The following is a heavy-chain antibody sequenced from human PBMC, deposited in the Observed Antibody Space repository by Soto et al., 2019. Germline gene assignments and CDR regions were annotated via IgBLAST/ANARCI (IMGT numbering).Heavy chain of an antibody. CDR1: GGSISSYY. D-gene: IGHD4-17*01. CDR2: IYYSGST. Sequence: KSSETLSLTCTVSGGSISSYYWSWIRQPPGKGLEWIGYIYYSGSTNYNPSLKSRVTISVDTSKNQFSLKLSSVTAADTAVYYCARGYGDWYYYGMDVWGRGTTVRVSS. J-gene: IGHJ6*02. V-gene: IGHV4-59*01. CDR3: ARGYGDWYYYGMDV.